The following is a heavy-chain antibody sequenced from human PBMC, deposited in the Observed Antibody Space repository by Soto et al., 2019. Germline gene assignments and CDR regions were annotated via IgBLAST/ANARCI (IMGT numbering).Heavy chain of an antibody. CDR1: GGSISSYY. Sequence: SETLSLTCTVSGGSISSYYWSWIRQPPGKGLEWIGYIYYSGSTNYNPSLKSRVTISVDTSKNQFSLKLSSVTAADTAVYYCARGSGSRWTNWFDPWGQGTLVTVYS. V-gene: IGHV4-59*01. D-gene: IGHD3-10*01. CDR2: IYYSGST. CDR3: ARGSGSRWTNWFDP. J-gene: IGHJ5*02.